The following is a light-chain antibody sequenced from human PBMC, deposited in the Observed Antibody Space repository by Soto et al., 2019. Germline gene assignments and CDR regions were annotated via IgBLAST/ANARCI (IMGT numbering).Light chain of an antibody. V-gene: IGKV3-15*01. Sequence: EVVMTQSPATLSVSPGERATLSCRASQSVSSHLAWYQQKPGQSPRLLIYGASTRATGVPARFSGSGSGTEFTLTISSLQSEDFAVYYCQHYGDSPPEYTFGQGTKLEIK. CDR1: QSVSSH. CDR2: GAS. CDR3: QHYGDSPPEYT. J-gene: IGKJ2*01.